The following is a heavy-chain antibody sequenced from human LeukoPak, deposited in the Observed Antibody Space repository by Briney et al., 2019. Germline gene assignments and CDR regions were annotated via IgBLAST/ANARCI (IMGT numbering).Heavy chain of an antibody. V-gene: IGHV3-23*01. CDR1: RFTFSNYA. Sequence: GGSLRLSRAASRFTFSNYAMSWVRQAPGKGLEWVSAITGGGGYTDYADSVRGRFTISRDNSKNTAYLQMNSLRAEDTAVYYCAKRSGINYGYFDSWGQGTLVTVSS. CDR3: AKRSGINYGYFDS. D-gene: IGHD1-26*01. J-gene: IGHJ4*02. CDR2: ITGGGGYT.